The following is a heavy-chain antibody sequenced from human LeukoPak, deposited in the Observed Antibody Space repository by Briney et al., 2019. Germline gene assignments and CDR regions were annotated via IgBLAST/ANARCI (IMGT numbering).Heavy chain of an antibody. CDR3: TTDPGGSSASGYYYYYYYMDV. V-gene: IGHV3-15*01. Sequence: PGGSLRLSCAASGFTFSNAWMSWVGQAPGKGREGVGRIKSKTDGGTTDYAAPVKGRFTISRDDSKNTLYLQMNSLKTEDTAVYYCTTDPGGSSASGYYYYYYYMDVWGKGTTVTVSS. CDR1: GFTFSNAW. D-gene: IGHD2-2*01. J-gene: IGHJ6*03. CDR2: IKSKTDGGTT.